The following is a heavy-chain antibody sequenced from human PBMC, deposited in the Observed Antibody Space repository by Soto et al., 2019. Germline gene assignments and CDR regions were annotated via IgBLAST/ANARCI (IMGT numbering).Heavy chain of an antibody. CDR2: IYYSGST. D-gene: IGHD3-9*01. CDR3: ARRNPALRYFGWLFDY. J-gene: IGHJ4*02. CDR1: GGSISSSSYY. V-gene: IGHV4-39*01. Sequence: QLQLQESGPGLVKPSETLSLTCTVSGGSISSSSYYWGWIRQPPGKGLEWIGSIYYSGSTYYNPSRKSRVTISVDTSKNQFSLNLSSVTAADTAVYYCARRNPALRYFGWLFDYWGQGTLVTVSS.